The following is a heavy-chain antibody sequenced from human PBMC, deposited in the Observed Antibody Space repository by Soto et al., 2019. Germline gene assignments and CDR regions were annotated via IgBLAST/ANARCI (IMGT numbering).Heavy chain of an antibody. J-gene: IGHJ4*02. Sequence: GGSLRLSCAASGFTFTRYSMNWVRQAPGKGLDWGSSISSTTNYIYYGASMKGRFNISRDNAKNSLYLEMNSLRAEATAVYYCARESEDLTSNFDYWGQGTLVTVS. V-gene: IGHV3-21*06. CDR1: GFTFTRYS. CDR3: ARESEDLTSNFDY. CDR2: ISSTTNYI.